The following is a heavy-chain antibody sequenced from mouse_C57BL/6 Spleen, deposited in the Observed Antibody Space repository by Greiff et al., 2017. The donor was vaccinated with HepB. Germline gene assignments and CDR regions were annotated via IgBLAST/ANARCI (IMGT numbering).Heavy chain of an antibody. D-gene: IGHD1-1*01. Sequence: EVHLVESGGGLVKPGGSLQLSCAASGFTFSDYGMHWVRQAPEKGLEWVAYISSGSSTIYYADTVKGRFTISRDNAKNTLFLQMTSLRSEDTAMYYCARRYYGSRRYAMDYWGQGTSVTVSS. J-gene: IGHJ4*01. CDR1: GFTFSDYG. CDR3: ARRYYGSRRYAMDY. V-gene: IGHV5-17*01. CDR2: ISSGSSTI.